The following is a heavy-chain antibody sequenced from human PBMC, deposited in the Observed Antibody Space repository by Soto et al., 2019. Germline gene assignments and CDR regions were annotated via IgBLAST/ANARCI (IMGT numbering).Heavy chain of an antibody. J-gene: IGHJ4*02. D-gene: IGHD6-19*01. V-gene: IGHV3-30*18. Sequence: GGSLRLSCAASGFTFSSYGMHWVRQAPGKGLEWVAVISYGGSNKYYADSVKGRFTISRDNSKNTLYLQMNSLRAEDTAVYYCAKDRYEAVAGRIDYWGQGTLVTVSS. CDR2: ISYGGSNK. CDR3: AKDRYEAVAGRIDY. CDR1: GFTFSSYG.